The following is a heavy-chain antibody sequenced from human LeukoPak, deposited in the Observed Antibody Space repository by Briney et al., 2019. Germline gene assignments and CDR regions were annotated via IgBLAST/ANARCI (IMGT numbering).Heavy chain of an antibody. CDR3: AKGDGSYYYYYGMDV. V-gene: IGHV3-30*18. CDR2: ISYDGSNK. D-gene: IGHD1-26*01. Sequence: PGGSLRLCCAASGFTFSSYGMHWVRQAAGKGLEWVAVISYDGSNKYYADSVKGRFTISRDNSKNTLYLQMNSLRAEDTAVYYCAKGDGSYYYYYGMDVWGQGTTVTVSS. CDR1: GFTFSSYG. J-gene: IGHJ6*02.